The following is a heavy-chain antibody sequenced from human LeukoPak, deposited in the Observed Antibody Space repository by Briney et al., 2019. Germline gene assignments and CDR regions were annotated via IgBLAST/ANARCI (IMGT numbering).Heavy chain of an antibody. CDR3: ARGTNGRSYFPILADY. D-gene: IGHD2-21*01. V-gene: IGHV4-4*02. CDR1: GGSISSSNW. J-gene: IGHJ4*02. Sequence: SGTLSLTCAVSGGSISSSNWWSWVRQPPGKGLEWIGEIYHSGSTNYNPSLKSRVTISVDTSKNQFSLKLSSVTAADTAVYYCARGTNGRSYFPILADYWGQGTLVTVSS. CDR2: IYHSGST.